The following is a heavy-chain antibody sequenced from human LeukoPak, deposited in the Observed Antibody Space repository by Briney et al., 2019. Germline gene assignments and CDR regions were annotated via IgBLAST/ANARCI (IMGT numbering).Heavy chain of an antibody. CDR3: AREMGGYPFDY. D-gene: IGHD5-12*01. V-gene: IGHV3-23*01. CDR1: GFTFSSYA. Sequence: PGGSLRLSCAASGFTFSSYAMSWVRQAPGKGLEWVSAISGSGGSTYYADSVRGRFTISRDNAKNSLYLQMNSLRAEDTAVYYCAREMGGYPFDYWGQGTLVTVSS. CDR2: ISGSGGST. J-gene: IGHJ4*02.